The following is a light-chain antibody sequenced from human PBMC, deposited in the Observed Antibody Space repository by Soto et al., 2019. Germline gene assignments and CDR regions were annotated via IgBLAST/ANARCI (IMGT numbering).Light chain of an antibody. CDR1: QGISSW. Sequence: DIQMTQSPSTLSASVGDRVTITCRASQGISSWLAWYQQKPGKAPKRLIYDVSTLETGVPTTFSGSGCGTEFTLTISSLQPDDFATYYCQQYNTFWTFGQGTKVEIK. CDR3: QQYNTFWT. V-gene: IGKV1-5*01. J-gene: IGKJ1*01. CDR2: DVS.